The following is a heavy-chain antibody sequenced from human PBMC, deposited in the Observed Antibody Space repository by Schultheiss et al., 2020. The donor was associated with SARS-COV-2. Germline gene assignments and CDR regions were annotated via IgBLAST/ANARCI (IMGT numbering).Heavy chain of an antibody. Sequence: SETLSLTCTVSGGSISSGGYYWSWIRQPPGKGLEWIGEINHSGDTNYNPSLKSRVTISVDTSKNQFSLKLSSVTAADTAVYYCARGRPRTPFYYYYGMDVWGQGTTVTVSS. CDR3: ARGRPRTPFYYYYGMDV. D-gene: IGHD2/OR15-2a*01. CDR1: GGSISSGGYY. J-gene: IGHJ6*02. V-gene: IGHV4-39*07. CDR2: INHSGDT.